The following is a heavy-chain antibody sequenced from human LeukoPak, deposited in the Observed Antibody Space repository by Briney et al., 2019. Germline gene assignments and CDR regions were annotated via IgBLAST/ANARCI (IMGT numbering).Heavy chain of an antibody. CDR1: GFTVSGNY. V-gene: IGHV3-53*01. CDR3: ARDSWRSGGSFDI. J-gene: IGHJ3*02. CDR2: IYSGGST. D-gene: IGHD1-26*01. Sequence: PGGSLRLSCAASGFTVSGNYMSWVRQAPGKGLEWVSVIYSGGSTYYADSVKGRFTISRDNSKNTLYLQMNSLRAEDTAVYYCARDSWRSGGSFDIWGQGTMVTVSS.